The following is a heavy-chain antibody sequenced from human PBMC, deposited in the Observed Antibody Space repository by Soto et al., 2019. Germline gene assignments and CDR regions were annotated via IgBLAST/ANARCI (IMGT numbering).Heavy chain of an antibody. CDR2: ISAYNGNT. J-gene: IGHJ3*02. V-gene: IGHV1-18*01. CDR3: ARDTHIVVVTADTYDAFDI. D-gene: IGHD2-21*02. CDR1: VYTFTSYG. Sequence: ASVKVSCKASVYTFTSYGISWVRQAPGQGLEWMGWISAYNGNTNYAQKLQGRVTMTTDTSTSTAYMELRSLRSDDTAVYYCARDTHIVVVTADTYDAFDIWGQGTMVTVSS.